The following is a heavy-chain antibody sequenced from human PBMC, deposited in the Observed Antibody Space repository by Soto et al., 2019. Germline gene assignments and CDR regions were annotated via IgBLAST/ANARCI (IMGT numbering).Heavy chain of an antibody. D-gene: IGHD3-3*01. J-gene: IGHJ6*02. CDR2: ISYDGSNK. CDR3: ARDDYDFWSGPPRGYYYGMDV. CDR1: GFTFSSYA. Sequence: GGSLRLSCAAPGFTFSSYAMHWVRQAPGKGLEWVAVISYDGSNKYYADSVKGRFTISRDNSKNTLYLQMNSLRAEDTAVYYCARDDYDFWSGPPRGYYYGMDVWGQGTTVTVSS. V-gene: IGHV3-30-3*01.